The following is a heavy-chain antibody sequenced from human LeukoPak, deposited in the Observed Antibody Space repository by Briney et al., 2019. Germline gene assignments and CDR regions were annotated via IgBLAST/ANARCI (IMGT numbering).Heavy chain of an antibody. V-gene: IGHV4-59*08. CDR2: IYYSGST. Sequence: PETLSLTCRVSGASVSNYYWSWIRQSPGKGLEYIGYIYYSGSTNYNPSLKSRVTISLDTSKNQFSLKLSSVTAADTAVYYCARGDLGAFDIWGQGTMVTVSS. D-gene: IGHD3-10*01. J-gene: IGHJ3*02. CDR3: ARGDLGAFDI. CDR1: GASVSNYY.